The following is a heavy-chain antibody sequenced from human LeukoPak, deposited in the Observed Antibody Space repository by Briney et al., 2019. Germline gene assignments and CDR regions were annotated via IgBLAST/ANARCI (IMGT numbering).Heavy chain of an antibody. CDR2: IKQDGSDI. Sequence: GGSLRLSCAASGFNFNSYWMSWVRQAPGKGLECVANIKQDGSDIYFVESVKGRFTISRDNAKTSLYLQMNSLRAEDTAVYYCARRNSGWEFDYWGQGTLVSVSS. CDR3: ARRNSGWEFDY. J-gene: IGHJ4*02. CDR1: GFNFNSYW. D-gene: IGHD6-19*01. V-gene: IGHV3-7*05.